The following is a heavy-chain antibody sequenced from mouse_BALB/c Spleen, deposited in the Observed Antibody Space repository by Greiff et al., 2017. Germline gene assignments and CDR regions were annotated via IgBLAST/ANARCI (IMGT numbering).Heavy chain of an antibody. CDR3: ARSYYGSWFAY. V-gene: IGHV1-69*02. J-gene: IGHJ3*01. CDR2: IDPSDSYT. CDR1: GYTFTSYW. D-gene: IGHD1-1*01. Sequence: QVQLQQPGAELVKPGASVKLSCKASGYTFTSYWMHWVKQRPGQGLEWIGEIDPSDSYTNYNQKFKGKATLTVDKSSSTAYMQLSSLTSEDSAVYYCARSYYGSWFAYWGQGTLVTVSA.